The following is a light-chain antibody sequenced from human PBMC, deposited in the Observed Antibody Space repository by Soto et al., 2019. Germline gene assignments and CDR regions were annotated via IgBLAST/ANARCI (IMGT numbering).Light chain of an antibody. CDR1: QSVSGG. CDR3: QQYETFSGT. CDR2: DAS. J-gene: IGKJ1*01. V-gene: IGKV1-5*02. Sequence: DIQIPQFPSPLSQPGEDTAPVIARASQSVSGGLAWYQQKPGEAPKLRIYDASALPRGVPSRFSGSGSGTKFTLTIASLQPDDFATYYCQQYETFSGTFGPGTKVEI.